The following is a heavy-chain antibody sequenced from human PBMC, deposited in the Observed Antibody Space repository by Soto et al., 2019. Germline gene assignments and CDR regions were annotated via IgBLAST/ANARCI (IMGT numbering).Heavy chain of an antibody. CDR2: IYYSGSS. CDR1: GVSISSGDDF. V-gene: IGHV4-30-4*01. D-gene: IGHD1-20*01. J-gene: IGHJ6*02. CDR3: ARDRAKWKDYYYAGMDV. Sequence: QVQLQESGPGLVKPSQTLSLTCTVSGVSISSGDDFWTWILQPPGKGLEWIGYIYYSGSSYYNPSRTSRLTMSVETSKNRFSLRLSSVTAADTAVYYCARDRAKWKDYYYAGMDVWGPGTTVTVSS.